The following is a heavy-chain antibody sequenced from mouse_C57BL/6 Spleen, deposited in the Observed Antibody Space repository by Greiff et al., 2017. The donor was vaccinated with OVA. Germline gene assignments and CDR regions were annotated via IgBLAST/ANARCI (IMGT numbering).Heavy chain of an antibody. V-gene: IGHV14-1*01. J-gene: IGHJ1*03. Sequence: VQLKQSGAELVRPGASVKLSCTASGFNIKDYYMHWVKQRPEQGLEWIGRIDPEDGDTEYAPKFQGKATMTADTSSNTAYLQLSSLTSEDTAVYYCTRFSTLGYFDVWGTGTTVTVSS. CDR3: TRFSTLGYFDV. CDR1: GFNIKDYY. D-gene: IGHD2-1*01. CDR2: IDPEDGDT.